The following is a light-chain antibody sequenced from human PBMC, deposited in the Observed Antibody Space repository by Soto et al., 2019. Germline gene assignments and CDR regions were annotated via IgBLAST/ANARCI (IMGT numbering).Light chain of an antibody. CDR3: QQYGSPRT. V-gene: IGKV3-20*01. Sequence: EILMTQSPATLSVSPGERATLSWRASQSVSSNLAWYQQKPGQAPRLLVYGASSRATGIADSFSGSGSGTEFTLTISRMEPEDFAVYYCQQYGSPRTFGHGTKVDI. CDR2: GAS. J-gene: IGKJ1*01. CDR1: QSVSSN.